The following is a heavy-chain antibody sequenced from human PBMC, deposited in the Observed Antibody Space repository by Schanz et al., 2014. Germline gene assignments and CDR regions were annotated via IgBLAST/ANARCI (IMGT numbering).Heavy chain of an antibody. J-gene: IGHJ3*02. V-gene: IGHV3-33*01. D-gene: IGHD3-10*01. CDR2: IWFDGTNK. CDR3: ARDQYYFGSGNPFDI. Sequence: QVQLVESGGGVVQPGRSLRLSCSASGFTLSSYGMHWVRQAPGKGLEWLAVIWFDGTNKYNADSVKGRFTISRDTSKNTLYLLLNSLRAEDTAGYYCARDQYYFGSGNPFDIWGQGTMVTVSS. CDR1: GFTLSSYG.